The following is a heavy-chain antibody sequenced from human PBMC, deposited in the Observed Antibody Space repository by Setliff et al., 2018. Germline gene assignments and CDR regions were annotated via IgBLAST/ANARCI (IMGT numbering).Heavy chain of an antibody. J-gene: IGHJ3*02. CDR3: ARDGGGDSDAFDI. D-gene: IGHD3-16*01. V-gene: IGHV1-2*06. Sequence: ASVKVSCKASGYTFTGYYMYWVRQAPGQGLGWMGRINPNSGGTNSAQKFQGRVTMTRDTSISTAYMELGRLRSDDTAVYFCARDGGGDSDAFDIWGQGTMVTVSS. CDR2: INPNSGGT. CDR1: GYTFTGYY.